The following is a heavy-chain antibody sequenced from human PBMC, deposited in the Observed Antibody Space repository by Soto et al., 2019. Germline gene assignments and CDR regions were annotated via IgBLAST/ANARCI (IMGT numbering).Heavy chain of an antibody. V-gene: IGHV3-66*01. Sequence: GGSLRLSCAASGFTVSSNYMSWVRQAPGKGLEWVSVIYSGGSTYYADSVKGRFTISRDNSKNTLYLQMNTRRAEDTAVYYCARGDDDGDYFYYDGMDVWGQGTTVTVSS. CDR1: GFTVSSNY. CDR2: IYSGGST. CDR3: ARGDDDGDYFYYDGMDV. D-gene: IGHD4-17*01. J-gene: IGHJ6*02.